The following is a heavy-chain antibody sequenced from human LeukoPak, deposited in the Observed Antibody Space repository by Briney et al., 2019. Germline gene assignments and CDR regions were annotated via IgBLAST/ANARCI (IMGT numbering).Heavy chain of an antibody. CDR2: INPSGGST. J-gene: IGHJ4*02. V-gene: IGHV1-46*01. CDR1: GYTFTSYY. D-gene: IGHD2-2*01. Sequence: GASVKVSCKASGYTFTSYYMHWVRQAPGQGLEWMGIINPSGGSTSYAQKFQGRVTMTRDTSTSTVYMELSSLRSEDTAVYYCAREYCGSTSCYGFDYWGQGTLVTVSS. CDR3: AREYCGSTSCYGFDY.